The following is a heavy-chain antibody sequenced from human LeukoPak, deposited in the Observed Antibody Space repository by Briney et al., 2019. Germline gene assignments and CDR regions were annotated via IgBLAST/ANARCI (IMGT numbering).Heavy chain of an antibody. D-gene: IGHD6-13*01. CDR2: ISSSSSYI. CDR1: GFTFGSYS. V-gene: IGHV3-21*01. J-gene: IGHJ3*02. Sequence: GGSLRLSCAASGFTFGSYSMNWVRQAPGKGLEWVSSISSSSSYIYYADSVKGRFTISRDNAKNSLYLQMNSLRAEDTAVYYCARDQAAAGIKYDAFDIWGQGTMVTVSS. CDR3: ARDQAAAGIKYDAFDI.